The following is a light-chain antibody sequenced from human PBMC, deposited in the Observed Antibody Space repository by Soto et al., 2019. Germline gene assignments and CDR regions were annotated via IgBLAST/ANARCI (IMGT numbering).Light chain of an antibody. Sequence: DIQMTQSPSTLSASVGDRVTITCRASQSISSWLAWYQQKPGKAPKLLIYKASSLESGVPSRFSGRGSGTEFTLTISSLQPDDLATYYCQQYNSNPLTFGEGTKVEIK. J-gene: IGKJ4*01. V-gene: IGKV1-5*03. CDR1: QSISSW. CDR3: QQYNSNPLT. CDR2: KAS.